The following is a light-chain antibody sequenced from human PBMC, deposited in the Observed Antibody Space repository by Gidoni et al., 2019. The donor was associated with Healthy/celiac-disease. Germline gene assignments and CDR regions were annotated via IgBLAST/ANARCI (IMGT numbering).Light chain of an antibody. CDR2: RNN. CDR3: AAWDDSLSGYV. Sequence: QSVLTQPPSASGTPGQRVTIPCSGRSSNIGSNYVYCYQQLPGTAPKPRIYRNNQRPSGVPDRFSGSKSGTSASLAISGRRSEDEADYYCAAWDDSLSGYVFGTGTKVTVL. V-gene: IGLV1-47*01. J-gene: IGLJ1*01. CDR1: SSNIGSNY.